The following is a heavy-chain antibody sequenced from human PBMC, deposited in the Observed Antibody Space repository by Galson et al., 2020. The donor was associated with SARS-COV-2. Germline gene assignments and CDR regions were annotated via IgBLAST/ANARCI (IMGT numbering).Heavy chain of an antibody. CDR2: INAGNGNT. D-gene: IGHD3-9*01. V-gene: IGHV1-3*01. CDR1: GYTFTSYA. CDR3: ARGGLTYYDILTGYAVDYYGMDV. J-gene: IGHJ6*02. Sequence: ASVKVSCKASGYTFTSYAMHWVRQAPGHRLEWMGWINAGNGNTKYSQKFQGRVTITRDTSASTAYMELSSLRSEDTAVYYCARGGLTYYDILTGYAVDYYGMDVWGQGTTVTVSS.